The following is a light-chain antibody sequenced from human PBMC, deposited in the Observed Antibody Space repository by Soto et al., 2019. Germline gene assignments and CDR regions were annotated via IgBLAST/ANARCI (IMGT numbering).Light chain of an antibody. CDR2: SDT. J-gene: IGLJ2*01. V-gene: IGLV1-40*01. CDR3: QSYDKSLSGHVV. CDR1: SSNVGSGFD. Sequence: QSVLTQPPSVSGAPGQRVTISCTGSSSNVGSGFDVHWYRHLPGTAPKLLIFSDTYRPSGVPDRFSASKSGTSASLAITGLQAEDEADYYCQSYDKSLSGHVVFGGGTKLTV.